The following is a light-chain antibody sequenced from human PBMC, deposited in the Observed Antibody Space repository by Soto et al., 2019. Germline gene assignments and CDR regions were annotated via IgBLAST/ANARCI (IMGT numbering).Light chain of an antibody. Sequence: EIVLTQSPGTLSLSPGERVTLSCRASQSVRSSHLAWYQQMPGQAPRLLIYGASNRATGIPDRFSGSGSGTDFTLTISRLEPEDFAVYYCQQYSSSPLTFGGGTKVEIK. J-gene: IGKJ4*01. V-gene: IGKV3-20*01. CDR1: QSVRSSH. CDR3: QQYSSSPLT. CDR2: GAS.